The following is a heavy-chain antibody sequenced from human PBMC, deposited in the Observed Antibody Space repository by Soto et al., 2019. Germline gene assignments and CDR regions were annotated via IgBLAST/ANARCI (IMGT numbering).Heavy chain of an antibody. V-gene: IGHV3-30-3*01. D-gene: IGHD3-16*01. CDR3: ARPWGQLSTYYYGMDT. J-gene: IGHJ6*02. CDR1: GFTLRNYG. Sequence: PGGSLRLSCAASGFTLRNYGMHWVRQAPGKGLGWVATISYDGDNKYYTDSVKGPFTISRDNSKNTLYLQMNSLRPEDTAVYYCARPWGQLSTYYYGMDTWGQGTTVTVTS. CDR2: ISYDGDNK.